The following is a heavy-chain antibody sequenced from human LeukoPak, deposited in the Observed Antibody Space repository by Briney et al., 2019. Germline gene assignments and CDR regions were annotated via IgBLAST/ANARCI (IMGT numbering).Heavy chain of an antibody. CDR1: GYTFGTYG. D-gene: IGHD2/OR15-2a*01. CDR3: ARFHADYFYTYGMDV. Sequence: GASVKVSCKASGYTFGTYGVSWVRQAPGQELEWMGWISAYNGDTYYAPKFQGRVTLTTDTPTSTAYMEMRSLRSDDTAVYYCARFHADYFYTYGMDVWGQGTTVTVSS. J-gene: IGHJ6*02. V-gene: IGHV1-18*01. CDR2: ISAYNGDT.